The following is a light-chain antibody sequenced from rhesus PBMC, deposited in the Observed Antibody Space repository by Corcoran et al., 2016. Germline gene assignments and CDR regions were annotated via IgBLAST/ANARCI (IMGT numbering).Light chain of an antibody. CDR2: GAS. J-gene: IGKJ1*01. CDR3: YQHSSGYT. CDR1: QSVSSY. Sequence: QVILTQSPATLSLSPGERATLSCRASQSVSSYLAWYQQKPGQAPRLLISGASSRAPGIPDRFSGRGSGTDFTLTISSLEPEDVGVYHCYQHSSGYTFGQGTKVEIK. V-gene: IGKV3-10*01.